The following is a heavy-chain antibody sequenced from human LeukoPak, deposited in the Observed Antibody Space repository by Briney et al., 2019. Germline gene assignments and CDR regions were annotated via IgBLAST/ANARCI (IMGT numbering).Heavy chain of an antibody. V-gene: IGHV3-48*02. D-gene: IGHD1-26*01. Sequence: TGGSLRLSCAASGFSFITYTMNWARQAPGKGLEWLSYITSSSSTIYYADSVEGRFTVSRDNAKNSLYLQMNSLRDEDTAVYYCVRTEWGDYWGQGTAVTVSS. CDR2: ITSSSSTI. CDR1: GFSFITYT. J-gene: IGHJ4*02. CDR3: VRTEWGDY.